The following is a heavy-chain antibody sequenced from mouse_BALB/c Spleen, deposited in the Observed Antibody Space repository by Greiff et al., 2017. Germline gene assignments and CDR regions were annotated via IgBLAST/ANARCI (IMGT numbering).Heavy chain of an antibody. V-gene: IGHV3-2*02. D-gene: IGHD2-1*01. J-gene: IGHJ2*01. CDR3: ARGDGNSLYYFDY. Sequence: VQLKQSGPGLVKPSQSLSLTCTVTGYSITSDYAWNWIRQFPGNKLEWMGYISYSGSTSYNPSLKSRISITRDTSKNQFFLQLNSVTTEDTATYYCARGDGNSLYYFDYWGQGTTLTVSS. CDR2: ISYSGST. CDR1: GYSITSDYA.